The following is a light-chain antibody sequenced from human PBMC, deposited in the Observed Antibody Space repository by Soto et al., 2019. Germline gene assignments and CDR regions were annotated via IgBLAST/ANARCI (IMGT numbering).Light chain of an antibody. CDR1: QSVSSN. CDR3: QQYNNWPGT. J-gene: IGKJ1*01. Sequence: EIVMTQSPATLSVSPGERATLSCRASQSVSSNLAWYQQKPGQAPRLLIYGASTRATGIPARFSGSGSGTEFTLTISSQPSEDFAVYYCQQYNNWPGTFGQGTKAEIK. V-gene: IGKV3-15*01. CDR2: GAS.